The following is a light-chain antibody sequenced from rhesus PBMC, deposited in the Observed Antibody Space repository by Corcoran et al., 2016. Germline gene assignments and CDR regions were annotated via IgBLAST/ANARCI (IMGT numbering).Light chain of an antibody. CDR2: GVA. Sequence: SAPTQPPSMFGSPGQSVTISCTGTSNDIGAFNHVSWSQQHSGKTPKLLISGVAYRPSGVSDRFAGSKSGNTASLTISGLQAEDEADYYCCSYTTSSTFLFGSGTTLTVL. CDR3: CSYTTSSTFL. J-gene: IGLJ6*01. CDR1: SNDIGAFNH. V-gene: IGLV2S7*01.